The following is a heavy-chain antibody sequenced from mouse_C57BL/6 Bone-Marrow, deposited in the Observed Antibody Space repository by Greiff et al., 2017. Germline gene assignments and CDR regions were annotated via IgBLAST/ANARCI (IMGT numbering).Heavy chain of an antibody. J-gene: IGHJ2*01. D-gene: IGHD2-14*01. CDR2: LHPSSGST. V-gene: IGHV1-64*01. CDR3: ARVCYRYYFDY. CDR1: GYTFTSYW. Sequence: QVQLQQPGAELVKPGASVKLSCKASGYTFTSYWMHWVKQRPGQGLEWIGMLHPSSGSTNYNEKFKSKATLTVDKSSCTAYMQLSSLTSEDTAVDYCARVCYRYYFDYWGQGTTLTVSS.